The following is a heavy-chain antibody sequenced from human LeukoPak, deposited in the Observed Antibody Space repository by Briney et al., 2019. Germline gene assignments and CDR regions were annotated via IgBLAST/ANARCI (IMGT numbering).Heavy chain of an antibody. J-gene: IGHJ4*02. D-gene: IGHD2-21*02. CDR1: GFTFSSYA. V-gene: IGHV3-9*01. CDR3: AKDIGGDFAPNFDY. CDR2: ISWNSGSI. Sequence: GGPLRLSCAASGFTFSSYAMSWVRQAPGKGLKWVSGISWNSGSIGYADSVKGRFTISRDNAKNSLYLQMNSLRAEDTALYYCAKDIGGDFAPNFDYWGQGTLVTVSS.